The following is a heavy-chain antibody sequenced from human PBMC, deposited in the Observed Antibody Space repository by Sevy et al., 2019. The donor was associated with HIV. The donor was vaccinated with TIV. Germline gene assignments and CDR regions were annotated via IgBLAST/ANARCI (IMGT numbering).Heavy chain of an antibody. CDR2: INDSGST. Sequence: SETLSLTCAVYGGSLSGYYWSWIRQPPGKGLEWIGEINDSGSTNYNPSLKSRVTISVDTSKNQFSLKLSSVTAADTAVYYCARGPAYYVWGSYRYTGTDYWGQGALVTVSS. J-gene: IGHJ4*02. D-gene: IGHD3-16*02. CDR3: ARGPAYYVWGSYRYTGTDY. CDR1: GGSLSGYY. V-gene: IGHV4-34*01.